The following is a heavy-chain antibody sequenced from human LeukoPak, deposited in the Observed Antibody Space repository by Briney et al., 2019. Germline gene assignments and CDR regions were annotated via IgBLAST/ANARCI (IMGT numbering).Heavy chain of an antibody. Sequence: SETLSLTCAVYGGSFSSYYWSWIRQPPGKGLEWIGYIYYSGSTNYNPSLKSRVTISVDTSKNQFSLKLSSVTAADTAVYYCAMTDILTGYYGYYYGMDVWGQGTTVTVSS. CDR1: GGSFSSYY. J-gene: IGHJ6*02. CDR2: IYYSGST. V-gene: IGHV4-59*08. CDR3: AMTDILTGYYGYYYGMDV. D-gene: IGHD3-9*01.